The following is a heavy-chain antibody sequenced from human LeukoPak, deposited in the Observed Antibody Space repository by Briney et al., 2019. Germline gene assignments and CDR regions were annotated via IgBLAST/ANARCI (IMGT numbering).Heavy chain of an antibody. CDR1: GFTFSSYA. J-gene: IGHJ4*02. D-gene: IGHD3-22*01. V-gene: IGHV3-23*01. CDR2: ISGGGGST. CDR3: AKVIVVISRYFDY. Sequence: GGSLRLSCAASGFTFSSYAMSWVRQGPGKGLEWVSAISGGGGSTYYADSVKGRFTISRANSKNTLYLQTNSLRAEATALYHCAKVIVVISRYFDYWGQGTLVTVSS.